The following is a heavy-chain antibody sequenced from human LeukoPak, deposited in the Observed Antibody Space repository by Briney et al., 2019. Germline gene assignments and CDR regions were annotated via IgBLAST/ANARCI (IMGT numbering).Heavy chain of an antibody. CDR1: GGSISSYY. D-gene: IGHD5-18*01. CDR3: ARSGTAMVVTFDY. CDR2: IYTSGST. J-gene: IGHJ4*02. Sequence: SETLSLTCTVSGGSISSYYWSWIRQPPGKGLEWIGYIYTSGSTNYNPSLKSRVTISVDTSKNRFSLKLSSVTAADTAVYYCARSGTAMVVTFDYWGQGTLVTVSS. V-gene: IGHV4-4*09.